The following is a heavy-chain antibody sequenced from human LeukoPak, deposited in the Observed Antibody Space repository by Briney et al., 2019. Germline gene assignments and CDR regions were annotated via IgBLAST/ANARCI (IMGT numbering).Heavy chain of an antibody. CDR2: IYYSGST. V-gene: IGHV4-39*07. J-gene: IGHJ4*02. CDR3: ARKWAIFGVVETPFDY. CDR1: GGSISSSSYY. Sequence: SETLSLTCTVSGGSISSSSYYWGWIRQPPGKGLEWIGSIYYSGSTYYNPSLKSRVTISVDTSKNQFSLKLSSVTAADTAVYYCARKWAIFGVVETPFDYWGQGTLVTVSS. D-gene: IGHD3-3*01.